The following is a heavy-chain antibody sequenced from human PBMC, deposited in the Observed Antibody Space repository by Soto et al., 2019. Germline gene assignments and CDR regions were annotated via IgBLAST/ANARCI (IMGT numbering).Heavy chain of an antibody. CDR3: SHAGDFDLLSFDR. D-gene: IGHD3-16*01. Sequence: QITLKESGPPLVRPAQTLTLTCAFSGFSLTTTRMGVAWIRQPPGKALEWLALIYWDDDKRYSPSLKNRLTVSKDPSTNRVVLKITNISPDDTGTYFCSHAGDFDLLSFDRWGPGTLVTVSS. CDR2: IYWDDDK. J-gene: IGHJ4*02. V-gene: IGHV2-5*02. CDR1: GFSLTTTRMG.